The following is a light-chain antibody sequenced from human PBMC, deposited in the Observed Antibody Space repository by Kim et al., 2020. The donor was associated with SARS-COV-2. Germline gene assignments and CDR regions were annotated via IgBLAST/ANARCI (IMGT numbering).Light chain of an antibody. CDR2: GKN. CDR1: SLRSYY. J-gene: IGLJ2*01. Sequence: SSELTQDPAVSVALGQTVRITCQGDSLRSYYANWYQQKPGQAPVLVIYGKNNRPSGIPVRFSGSTSGNTASLTITGAQAEDEADYYCNSRDTSDNSVLFG. CDR3: NSRDTSDNSVL. V-gene: IGLV3-19*01.